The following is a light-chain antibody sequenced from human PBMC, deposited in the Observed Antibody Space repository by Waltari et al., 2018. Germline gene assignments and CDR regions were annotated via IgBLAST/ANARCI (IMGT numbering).Light chain of an antibody. Sequence: QSALTQPASVSGSPGQSITISCSGTASDVGAYDFVSWSQQHPGKAPHLIIYEVSNRPSGISNRFSASKSGNTASLTISGRQAEDEADYYCSSYTTSSAPGVFGTGTRVTVL. CDR1: ASDVGAYDF. V-gene: IGLV2-14*01. CDR3: SSYTTSSAPGV. J-gene: IGLJ1*01. CDR2: EVS.